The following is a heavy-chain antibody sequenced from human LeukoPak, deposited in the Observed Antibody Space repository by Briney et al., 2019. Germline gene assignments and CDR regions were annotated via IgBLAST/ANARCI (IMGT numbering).Heavy chain of an antibody. J-gene: IGHJ4*02. CDR1: GGSFSGYY. CDR2: INHSGST. Sequence: SETLSLTCAVYGGSFSGYYWSWIRQPPGRGLEWIGEINHSGSTNYNPSLKSRVTISVDTSKNQFSLKLSSVTAADTAVYYCARGVYAEDYWGQGTLVTVSS. CDR3: ARGVYAEDY. V-gene: IGHV4-34*01. D-gene: IGHD2-8*01.